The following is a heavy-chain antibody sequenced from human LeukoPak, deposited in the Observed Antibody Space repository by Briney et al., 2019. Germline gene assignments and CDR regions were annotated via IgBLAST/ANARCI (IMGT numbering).Heavy chain of an antibody. CDR1: GYTFTSYG. V-gene: IGHV1-18*01. CDR2: ISAYNGNT. Sequence: AAVKVSCKASGYTFTSYGISWVRQAPGQGLEWMGWISAYNGNTNYAQKLRGRVTMTTDTSTSTAYMELRSLRSDDTAVYYCARGNPTTYYDFWSGYLIDYWGQGTLVTVSS. D-gene: IGHD3-3*01. CDR3: ARGNPTTYYDFWSGYLIDY. J-gene: IGHJ4*02.